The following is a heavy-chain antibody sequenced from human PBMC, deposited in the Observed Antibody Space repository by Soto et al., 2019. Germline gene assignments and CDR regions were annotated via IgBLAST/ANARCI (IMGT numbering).Heavy chain of an antibody. Sequence: SETLSLTCSVSGGSISTSNNHWGWIRQAPGKGLEWIGTIYYSGSTYYNPSLKGRITVSVDTSKNQFSLKLSSVTTADTAVYYCAIYFSMGSYYYYMDVWGQGTTVTVSS. CDR1: GGSISTSNNH. D-gene: IGHD3-9*01. J-gene: IGHJ6*03. V-gene: IGHV4-39*01. CDR3: AIYFSMGSYYYYMDV. CDR2: IYYSGST.